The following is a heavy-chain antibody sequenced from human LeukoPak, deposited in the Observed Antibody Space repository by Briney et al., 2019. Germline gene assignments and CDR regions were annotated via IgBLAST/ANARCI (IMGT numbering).Heavy chain of an antibody. CDR3: ARDPKYYYDSSGHFDY. J-gene: IGHJ4*02. CDR2: IYHSGST. D-gene: IGHD3-22*01. Sequence: SETLSLTCAVYGGSFSGYYWSWIRQPPGKGLEWIGSIYHSGSTYYNPSLKSRVTISVDTSKNQFSLKLSSVTAADTAVYYCARDPKYYYDSSGHFDYWGQGTLVTVSS. V-gene: IGHV4-34*01. CDR1: GGSFSGYY.